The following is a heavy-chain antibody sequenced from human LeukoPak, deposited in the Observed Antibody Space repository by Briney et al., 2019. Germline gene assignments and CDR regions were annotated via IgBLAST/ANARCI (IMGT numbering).Heavy chain of an antibody. Sequence: ASVNVSCKASGGTFSSYAISWVRQAPGQGLEWMGGIIPIFGTANYAQKFQGRVTITADESTSTAYMELSSLRSEDTAVYYCASGTGTRWFDPWGQGTLVTVSS. CDR2: IIPIFGTA. CDR1: GGTFSSYA. D-gene: IGHD1-7*01. J-gene: IGHJ5*02. CDR3: ASGTGTRWFDP. V-gene: IGHV1-69*13.